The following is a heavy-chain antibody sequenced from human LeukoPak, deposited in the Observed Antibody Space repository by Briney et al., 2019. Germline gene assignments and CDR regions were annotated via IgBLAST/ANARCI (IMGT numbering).Heavy chain of an antibody. V-gene: IGHV1-69*06. Sequence: GASVKVSCKASGGTFSSYAISWVRQAPGQGLEWMGGIIPIFGTANYAQKFQGRVTITADKSTSTAYMELSSLRSEDTAVYYCARDPKRITIFGVVLPSIDYWGQGTLVTVSS. CDR2: IIPIFGTA. J-gene: IGHJ4*02. CDR1: GGTFSSYA. CDR3: ARDPKRITIFGVVLPSIDY. D-gene: IGHD3-3*01.